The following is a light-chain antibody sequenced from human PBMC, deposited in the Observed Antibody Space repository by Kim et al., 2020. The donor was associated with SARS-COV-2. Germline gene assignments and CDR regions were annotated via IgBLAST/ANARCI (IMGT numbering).Light chain of an antibody. CDR3: QQRSNWPPYT. CDR1: QSVSSY. Sequence: SSPGDRAPPSCGASQSVSSYLAWYKQKPRQAPRLLIYDASNRATGIPARFSGSGSGTDFTLTISSLEPEDFAVYYCQQRSNWPPYTFGQGTKLEI. J-gene: IGKJ2*01. V-gene: IGKV3-11*01. CDR2: DAS.